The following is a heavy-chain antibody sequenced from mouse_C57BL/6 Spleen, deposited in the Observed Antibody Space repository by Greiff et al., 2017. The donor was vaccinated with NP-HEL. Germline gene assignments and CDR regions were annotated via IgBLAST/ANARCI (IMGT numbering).Heavy chain of an antibody. V-gene: IGHV1-81*01. CDR2: IYPRSGNT. CDR1: GYTFTSYG. Sequence: VQLQRSGAELARPGASVKLSCKASGYTFTSYGISWVKQRTGQGLEWIGEIYPRSGNTYYNEKFKGKATLTADKSSSTAYMELRSLTSEDSAVYFCARIYDGYYFAYWGQGTLVTVSA. D-gene: IGHD2-3*01. J-gene: IGHJ3*01. CDR3: ARIYDGYYFAY.